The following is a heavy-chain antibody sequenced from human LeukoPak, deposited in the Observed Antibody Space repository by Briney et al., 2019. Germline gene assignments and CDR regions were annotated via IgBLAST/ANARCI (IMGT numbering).Heavy chain of an antibody. D-gene: IGHD3-22*01. CDR2: ISSGGHI. V-gene: IGHV3-21*01. CDR3: ARDQDGGKYYYESSGYSH. CDR1: GFTFSSYG. Sequence: NPGESLRLSCAASGFTFSSYGLNWVRQAPGKGLAWVSTISSGGHIYYEDSVKGRFTISRDNAKNSLYLQMNSLRAEDTAVYYCARDQDGGKYYYESSGYSHWGQGILVTVSS. J-gene: IGHJ4*02.